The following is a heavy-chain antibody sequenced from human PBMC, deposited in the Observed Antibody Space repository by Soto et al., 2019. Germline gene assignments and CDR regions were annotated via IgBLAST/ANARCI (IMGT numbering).Heavy chain of an antibody. CDR1: GGTFSSYA. Sequence: SVKVSCKASGGTFSSYAISWVRQAPGQGLEWMGGIIPIFGTANYAQKFQGRVTITADESTSTAYMELSSLRSEDTAVYYCAREAEYSGYPSPCFDYWGQGTLVTVPQ. CDR3: AREAEYSGYPSPCFDY. J-gene: IGHJ4*02. D-gene: IGHD5-12*01. V-gene: IGHV1-69*13. CDR2: IIPIFGTA.